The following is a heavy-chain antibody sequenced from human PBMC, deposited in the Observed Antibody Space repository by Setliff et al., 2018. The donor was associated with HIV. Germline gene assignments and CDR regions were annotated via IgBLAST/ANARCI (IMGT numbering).Heavy chain of an antibody. CDR2: IYHGGST. CDR1: GYSISSGYD. V-gene: IGHV4-38-2*01. CDR3: ARQKDHNFWSGFFI. D-gene: IGHD3-3*01. Sequence: SETLSPTCALSGYSISSGYDWGWIRQPPGKWLEWIGSIYHGGSTVYNRSLESRVTIPVDTSKDQLSLNLRSATAADTAVYYCARQKDHNFWSGFFIWGQGTLVTVSS. J-gene: IGHJ4*02.